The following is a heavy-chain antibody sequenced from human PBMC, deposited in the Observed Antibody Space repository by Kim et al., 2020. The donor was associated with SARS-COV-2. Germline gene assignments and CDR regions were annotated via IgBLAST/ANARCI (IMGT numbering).Heavy chain of an antibody. CDR3: SSAPGGCTSTSCLDFDA. J-gene: IGHJ4*02. D-gene: IGHD2-2*01. V-gene: IGHV3-53*01. CDR1: GFTVSGSY. Sequence: GGSLRLSCAASGFTVSGSYMTWVRQAPGKGLEWVSVISNGGTTYYAAPAKGRFSISRVNSKNTLYLQINSLRGDETAVYYCSSAPGGCTSTSCLDFDAWGQRTLVTVSP. CDR2: ISNGGTT.